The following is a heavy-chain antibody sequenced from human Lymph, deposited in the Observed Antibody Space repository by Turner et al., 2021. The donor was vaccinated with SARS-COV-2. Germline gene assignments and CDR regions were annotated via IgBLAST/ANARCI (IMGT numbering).Heavy chain of an antibody. CDR3: ARGPPDFPYYFDY. V-gene: IGHV3-21*01. CDR1: GFTFSSYS. D-gene: IGHD2-21*02. J-gene: IGHJ4*02. Sequence: EVQLVESGGGLVKPGGSLRISCAASGFTFSSYSMNWVRQSPGNGLEWVSSITFTSSYIYYADSVKVRFTISRDNAKNSLYLQMNSLRADDTAVYYCARGPPDFPYYFDYWGQGTLVTVSS. CDR2: ITFTSSYI.